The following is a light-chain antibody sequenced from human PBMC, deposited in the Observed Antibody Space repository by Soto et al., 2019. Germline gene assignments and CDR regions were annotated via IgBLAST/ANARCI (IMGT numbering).Light chain of an antibody. CDR1: QSVSSSY. V-gene: IGKV3-20*01. Sequence: EIVLTQSPGTLSLSPGERATLSCRASQSVSSSYLAWYQQKPGQTPRLLFYGASSRATGIPDRFSGIGSGSDFTLTIRRLEPEDFAGYYCQQYGSSPFTFGPGTKVDIK. CDR3: QQYGSSPFT. J-gene: IGKJ3*01. CDR2: GAS.